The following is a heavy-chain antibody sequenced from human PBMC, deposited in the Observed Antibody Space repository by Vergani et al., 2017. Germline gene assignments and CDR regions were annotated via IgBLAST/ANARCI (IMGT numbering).Heavy chain of an antibody. CDR2: IIPISGTA. CDR3: VRDPRYCSSTSCSGGDY. Sequence: QVQLVQSGAEVKKPGSSVKVSCKASGGTFSSNAISWVRQAPGQGLEWMGGIIPISGTANYAQKFQGRATITADEPTSTAYMQLSSLRPEDAAVYYCVRDPRYCSSTSCSGGDYWGQGTLVTVSS. J-gene: IGHJ4*02. CDR1: GGTFSSNA. V-gene: IGHV1-69*12. D-gene: IGHD2-2*01.